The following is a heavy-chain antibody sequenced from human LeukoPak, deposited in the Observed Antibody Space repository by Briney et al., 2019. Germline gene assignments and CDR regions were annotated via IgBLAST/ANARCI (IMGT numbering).Heavy chain of an antibody. D-gene: IGHD5-18*01. J-gene: IGHJ3*02. Sequence: PSETLSLTCTVSGGSISSYYWSWIRQPAGKGLEWIGRIYTSGSTNYNPSLKSRVTMSVDTSKNQFSLKLSSVTAADTAVYYCARVYSYGYVGAFDIWGQGTMVTVSS. V-gene: IGHV4-4*07. CDR2: IYTSGST. CDR1: GGSISSYY. CDR3: ARVYSYGYVGAFDI.